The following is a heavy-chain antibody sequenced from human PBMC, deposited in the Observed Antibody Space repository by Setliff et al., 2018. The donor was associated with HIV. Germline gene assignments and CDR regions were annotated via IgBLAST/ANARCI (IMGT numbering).Heavy chain of an antibody. CDR3: ARVFYYSAGSYSLDY. V-gene: IGHV1-69*13. Sequence: SVKVSCKASGYTFSSHSIHWVRQAPGHGLEWMGGIIPVFDTANYAQKFQGRVTITADESTSTSSMEVNSLRFEDTAVYYCARVFYYSAGSYSLDYWGQETLVTVSS. CDR1: GYTFSSHS. D-gene: IGHD3-10*01. CDR2: IIPVFDTA. J-gene: IGHJ4*01.